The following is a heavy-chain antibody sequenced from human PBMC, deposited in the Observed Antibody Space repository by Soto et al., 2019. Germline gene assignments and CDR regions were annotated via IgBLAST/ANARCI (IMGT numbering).Heavy chain of an antibody. V-gene: IGHV1-69*13. CDR2: IIPVFGTA. D-gene: IGHD3-10*01. Sequence: SVKVSCKASGGPYNSFAISWVRRAPGQGLEWIGGIIPVFGTATYAQKFKGRVTITAEESTSTAYMELSSLTSEDTAVYYCARFLGGAGSYYDGQNYNYYNGMDVWGQGTTVTVSS. CDR1: GGPYNSFA. J-gene: IGHJ6*02. CDR3: ARFLGGAGSYYDGQNYNYYNGMDV.